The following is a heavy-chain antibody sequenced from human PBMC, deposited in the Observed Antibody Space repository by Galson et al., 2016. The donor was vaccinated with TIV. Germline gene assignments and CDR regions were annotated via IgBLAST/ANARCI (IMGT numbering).Heavy chain of an antibody. CDR3: ARGDYGDYEVGSMDY. V-gene: IGHV3-7*04. CDR1: GFTFSSFW. Sequence: SLRLSCAASGFTFSSFWMSWVRQAPGKGLEWVANIKPDGSEEYYADSAKARFTISRDNAKNSLYLQMNSLRPEDTARYFCARGDYGDYEVGSMDYWGQGSLVTVSS. D-gene: IGHD4-17*01. J-gene: IGHJ4*02. CDR2: IKPDGSEE.